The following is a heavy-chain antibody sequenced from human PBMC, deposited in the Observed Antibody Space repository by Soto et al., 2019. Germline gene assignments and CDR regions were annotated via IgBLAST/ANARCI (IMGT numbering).Heavy chain of an antibody. CDR1: GFTFSSYA. D-gene: IGHD6-13*01. J-gene: IGHJ4*02. V-gene: IGHV3-23*01. CDR2: ISGSGGST. Sequence: GGSLRLSCAASGFTFSSYAMSWVRQAPGKGLKWVSAISGSGGSTYYADSVKGRFTISRDNSKNTLYLQMNSLRAEDTSVYYCAKDSSIAAAGTWFDYWGQGTLGTVSS. CDR3: AKDSSIAAAGTWFDY.